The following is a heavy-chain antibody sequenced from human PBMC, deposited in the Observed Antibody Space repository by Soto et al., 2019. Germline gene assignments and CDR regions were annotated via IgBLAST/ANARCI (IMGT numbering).Heavy chain of an antibody. CDR3: ARHSPYYGMDV. CDR2: IHYSGTT. J-gene: IGHJ6*02. V-gene: IGHV4-59*01. Sequence: PSETLSLTCTVSGGSISSSYWSWIRQPPGKGLEWIAHIHYSGTTNYNPSLKSRVTISGDTSKNQVSLKLTSVTAADTAVYYCARHSPYYGMDVWGQGTKVTVSS. CDR1: GGSISSSY.